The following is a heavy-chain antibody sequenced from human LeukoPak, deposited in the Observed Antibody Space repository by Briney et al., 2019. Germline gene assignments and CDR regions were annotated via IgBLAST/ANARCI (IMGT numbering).Heavy chain of an antibody. V-gene: IGHV4-4*07. CDR1: GGSINNYY. Sequence: SETLSLTCTVSGGSINNYYWSWIRQPTGKGLEWIGRIYTRGSTNYNPSLKSRVTMSVDTSKNQFSLKLSSVTAADTAVYYCARGRYCSADICSGGDAFDIWGQGTMVSVSS. CDR3: ARGRYCSADICSGGDAFDI. D-gene: IGHD2-15*01. J-gene: IGHJ3*02. CDR2: IYTRGST.